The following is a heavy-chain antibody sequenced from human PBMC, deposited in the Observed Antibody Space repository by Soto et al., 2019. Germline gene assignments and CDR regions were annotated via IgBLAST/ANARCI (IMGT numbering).Heavy chain of an antibody. CDR2: ISSSSSTI. V-gene: IGHV3-48*02. D-gene: IGHD2-8*01. Sequence: EVQLVESGGGLVQPGGSLRLSCAASGFTFSSYSMNWVCQAPGKGLEWVSYISSSSSTIYYADSVKGRFTISRDNAKNSLYLQMNSLRDEDTAVYYCARDPRDLSGVAVSRFDPWGQGTLVTVSS. J-gene: IGHJ5*02. CDR3: ARDPRDLSGVAVSRFDP. CDR1: GFTFSSYS.